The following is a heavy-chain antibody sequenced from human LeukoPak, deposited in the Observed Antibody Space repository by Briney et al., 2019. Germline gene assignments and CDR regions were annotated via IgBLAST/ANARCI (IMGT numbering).Heavy chain of an antibody. Sequence: GRSLRLSCAASGFTFSSYGMHWVRQAPGKGLEWVAVISYDGSSKYYADSVKGRFTISRDNSKNTLYLQMNSLRAEDTAVYYCAKDGGYSYGYDYWGQGTLVTVSS. CDR3: AKDGGYSYGYDY. CDR2: ISYDGSSK. J-gene: IGHJ4*02. V-gene: IGHV3-30*18. CDR1: GFTFSSYG. D-gene: IGHD5-18*01.